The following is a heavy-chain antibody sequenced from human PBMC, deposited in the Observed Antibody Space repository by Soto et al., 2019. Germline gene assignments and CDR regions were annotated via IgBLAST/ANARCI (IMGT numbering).Heavy chain of an antibody. CDR1: GGSFGNSA. D-gene: IGHD3-3*01. Sequence: QVLLVQSGAEVKKPGSSVKISCKASGGSFGNSAINWVRQTPGQGLEWLGGFIPVYRTLNYAQKFQGRVTITADESTGTASMTLNSLASNDAAVYYCATGVIWIGYFTVDSWGQGTRVTVAS. J-gene: IGHJ4*02. CDR2: FIPVYRTL. CDR3: ATGVIWIGYFTVDS. V-gene: IGHV1-69*01.